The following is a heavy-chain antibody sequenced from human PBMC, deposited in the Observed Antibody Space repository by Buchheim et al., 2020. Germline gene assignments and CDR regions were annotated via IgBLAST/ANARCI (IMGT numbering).Heavy chain of an antibody. Sequence: QVQLVQSGAEVKKPGASVKVSCKAPVYTFTSYGISWVRQAPGQVLEWMGWISAYNGNTNYAQKLQGRVTLTTYTSTRTPYMELRSLRSDDTAVYYCARLFCGGDCVLSYYYYGMDVWGQGTT. CDR3: ARLFCGGDCVLSYYYYGMDV. V-gene: IGHV1-18*01. CDR2: ISAYNGNT. CDR1: VYTFTSYG. D-gene: IGHD2-21*02. J-gene: IGHJ6*02.